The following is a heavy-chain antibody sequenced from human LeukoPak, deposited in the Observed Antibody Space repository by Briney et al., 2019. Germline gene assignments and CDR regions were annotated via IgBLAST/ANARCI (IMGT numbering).Heavy chain of an antibody. CDR1: GYSISSGYY. D-gene: IGHD3-16*01. J-gene: IGHJ5*02. Sequence: PSETLSLTCAVSGYSISSGYYWGWIRQPPGKGLEWIGSIHHSGTTYHNPSLKSRVTMSVDTSKNKFSLELSSVISADTGVFYFASTLGTLSLFVPRGQGTLVTV. CDR3: ASTLGTLSLFVP. CDR2: IHHSGTT. V-gene: IGHV4-38-2*01.